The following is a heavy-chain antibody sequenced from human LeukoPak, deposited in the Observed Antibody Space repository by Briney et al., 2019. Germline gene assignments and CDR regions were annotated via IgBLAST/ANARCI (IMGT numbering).Heavy chain of an antibody. CDR3: AKIAETSGSYGQGYDY. D-gene: IGHD1-26*01. J-gene: IGHJ4*02. CDR2: TVGSRPDT. Sequence: GGSLRLSCAASEFTFTNYAMSWVRQTPGKGLEWVAATVGSRPDTYHADSVKGRFTVSRDNSRNTLYLQMNSLRAEDTAIYYCAKIAETSGSYGQGYDYWGQGTLVTVSS. CDR1: EFTFTNYA. V-gene: IGHV3-23*01.